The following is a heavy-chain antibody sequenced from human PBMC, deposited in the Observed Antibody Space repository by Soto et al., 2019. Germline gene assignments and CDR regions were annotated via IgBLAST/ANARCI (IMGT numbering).Heavy chain of an antibody. V-gene: IGHV1-69*01. Sequence: QVQLVQSGAEVKKPGSSVKVSCKASGGTFSSYAISWVRQAPGQGLEWMGGIIPIFGTANYAQKFQGRVTIPADESTSTAYMELSSLRSEDTAVYYCARGSYDSSGYYYWNYYYYGMDVWGQGTTVTVSS. D-gene: IGHD3-22*01. CDR3: ARGSYDSSGYYYWNYYYYGMDV. CDR2: IIPIFGTA. J-gene: IGHJ6*02. CDR1: GGTFSSYA.